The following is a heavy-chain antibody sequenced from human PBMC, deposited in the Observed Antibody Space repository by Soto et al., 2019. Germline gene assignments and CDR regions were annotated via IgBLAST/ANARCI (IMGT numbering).Heavy chain of an antibody. D-gene: IGHD3-16*02. J-gene: IGHJ6*02. CDR3: ARGDYVWGSYPQCYYGMDV. Sequence: SETLSLTCAVYGGSFSGYYWSWIRQPPGKGLEWIGEINHSGSTNYNPSLKSRVTISVDTSKNQFSLKLSSVTAADTAVYYCARGDYVWGSYPQCYYGMDVWGQGTTVTVSS. V-gene: IGHV4-34*01. CDR1: GGSFSGYY. CDR2: INHSGST.